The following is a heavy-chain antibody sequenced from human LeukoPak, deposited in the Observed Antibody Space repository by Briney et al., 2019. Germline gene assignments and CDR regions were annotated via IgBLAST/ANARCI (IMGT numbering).Heavy chain of an antibody. Sequence: GGSLRLSCDLRFSGHGMHWVRQAPGKGLEWLAVVAADGGAKFYADSVRGRFTIFRDTSRNTVFLQLSGLKTEDTAVYYCAKEGRWGSWYFDYWAREPWSPSPQ. V-gene: IGHV3-30*18. CDR2: VAADGGAK. CDR1: LRFSGHG. D-gene: IGHD3-16*01. CDR3: AKEGRWGSWYFDY. J-gene: IGHJ4*02.